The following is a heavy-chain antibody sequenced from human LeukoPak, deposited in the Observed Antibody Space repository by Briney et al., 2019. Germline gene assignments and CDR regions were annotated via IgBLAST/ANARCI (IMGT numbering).Heavy chain of an antibody. CDR1: XXY. CDR3: ARVVTAIQPYYMDV. CDR2: IYYSGST. J-gene: IGHJ6*03. D-gene: IGHD2-21*02. Sequence: XXYWGWLRQPPGTGLEWIGSIYYSGSTYYNPSLKSRVTISVDTSKNQFSLKLSSVTAADTAVYYCARVVTAIQPYYMDVWGKGTTVTVSS. V-gene: IGHV4-39*07.